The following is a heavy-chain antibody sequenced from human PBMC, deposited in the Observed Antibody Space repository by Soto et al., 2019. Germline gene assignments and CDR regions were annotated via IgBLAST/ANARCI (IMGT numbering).Heavy chain of an antibody. Sequence: LGGSLRLSCAASGFTFSSYSMNWVRQAPGKGLEWVSSISSSSSYIYYADSVKGRFTISRDNAKNSLYLQMNSLKAEDTAVYYCARNGSAVPAAIIDYWGQGTLVTVSS. CDR3: ARNGSAVPAAIIDY. CDR2: ISSSSSYI. CDR1: GFTFSSYS. V-gene: IGHV3-21*01. D-gene: IGHD2-2*01. J-gene: IGHJ4*02.